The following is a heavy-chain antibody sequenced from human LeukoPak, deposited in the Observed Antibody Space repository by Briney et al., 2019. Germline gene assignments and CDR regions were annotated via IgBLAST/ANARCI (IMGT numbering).Heavy chain of an antibody. V-gene: IGHV3-23*01. D-gene: IGHD3-22*01. Sequence: SGGSLRLSCAASGFTFSSYAMSWVRQAPGKGLEWVSAISGSGGSTYYADSVKGRFTISRDNSKNTLYLQMNSLRAEDTAVYYCARGIIMIVVVITTGDAFDIWGQGTMVTVSS. CDR1: GFTFSSYA. CDR2: ISGSGGST. CDR3: ARGIIMIVVVITTGDAFDI. J-gene: IGHJ3*02.